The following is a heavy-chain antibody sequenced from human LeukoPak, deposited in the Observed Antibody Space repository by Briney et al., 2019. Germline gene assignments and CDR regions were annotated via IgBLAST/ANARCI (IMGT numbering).Heavy chain of an antibody. J-gene: IGHJ4*02. CDR1: GFTFSSYD. CDR3: AREGSNGRTFDY. D-gene: IGHD1-14*01. CDR2: IGTAGDT. V-gene: IGHV3-13*01. Sequence: GGSLRLSCVASGFTFSSYDMHWVRQATGKGLEWVSAIGTAGDTYYPGSVKGRFTISRENAKNSLYLQMNSLRAGDTAVYYCAREGSNGRTFDYWGQGTLVTVSS.